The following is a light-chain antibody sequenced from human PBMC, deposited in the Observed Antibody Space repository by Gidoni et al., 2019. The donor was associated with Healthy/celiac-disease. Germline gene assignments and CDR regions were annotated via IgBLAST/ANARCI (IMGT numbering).Light chain of an antibody. J-gene: IGKJ1*01. V-gene: IGKV3-20*01. Sequence: EIELTQSPGTLSLSPGERATLSCRASQSVSSSYLAWYQQKPGQAPSLLIYGASSRATGIPDRFSGSGSGTDFSLPLRRLEPEDFAVYYCQQYGSSPLTFGQGTKVEIK. CDR3: QQYGSSPLT. CDR2: GAS. CDR1: QSVSSSY.